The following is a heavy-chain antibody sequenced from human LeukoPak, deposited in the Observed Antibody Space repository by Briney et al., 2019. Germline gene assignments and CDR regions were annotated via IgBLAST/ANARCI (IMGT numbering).Heavy chain of an antibody. CDR2: ISSNGGST. CDR1: GFTFSSYA. J-gene: IGHJ4*02. D-gene: IGHD6-13*01. Sequence: GGSLRLSCSASGFTFSSYAMHWVRQAPGKGLEYVSAISSNGGSTYYANSVKGRFTISRDNSKNTLYLQMGSLRAEDMAVYYCARDPLPGPYSSSWYGVDYWGQGTLVTVSS. V-gene: IGHV3-64*01. CDR3: ARDPLPGPYSSSWYGVDY.